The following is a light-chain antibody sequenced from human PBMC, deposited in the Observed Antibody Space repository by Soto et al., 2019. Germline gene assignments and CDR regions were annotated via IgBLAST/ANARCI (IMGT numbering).Light chain of an antibody. CDR2: EGS. J-gene: IGKJ1*01. CDR1: QSVCSSC. V-gene: IGKV3D-20*01. CDR3: QQYRTSPWT. Sequence: EIVLTQSPATLSLSPGERATLSCGASQSVCSSCLAWYQQKSGLAPRLLIYEGSTRATGIPDRFVGSGSGTAFTLTISSLEPEDFAVYYCQQYRTSPWTFGQGTKVEIK.